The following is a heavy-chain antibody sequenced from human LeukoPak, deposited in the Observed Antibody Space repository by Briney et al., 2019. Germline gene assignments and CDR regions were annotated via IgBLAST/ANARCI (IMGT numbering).Heavy chain of an antibody. J-gene: IGHJ4*02. CDR2: IKQDGAEK. Sequence: GGSLRLSCAASGFRFGDYWMTWARHIPGKGLEWVANIKQDGAEKHYAESVEGRFIISRDNAKNSLYLEMDSLKVEDTAVYYCARVGAWDLQRVFEYWGPGTLVTVSS. D-gene: IGHD1-26*01. CDR1: GFRFGDYW. V-gene: IGHV3-7*01. CDR3: ARVGAWDLQRVFEY.